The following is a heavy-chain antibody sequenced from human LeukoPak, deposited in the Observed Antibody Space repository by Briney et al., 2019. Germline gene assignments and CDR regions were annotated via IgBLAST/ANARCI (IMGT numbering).Heavy chain of an antibody. CDR1: GFTFSSYG. J-gene: IGHJ4*02. V-gene: IGHV3-33*03. D-gene: IGHD3-22*01. CDR3: VRLDSGYLPDY. Sequence: PGGSLRLSCAASGFTFSSYGMHWVRQAPGKGLQWVAVIWYDGSNKYYADSVKGRCTISRDNAKNSLYLQLNSLRAEDTAVYYCVRLDSGYLPDYWGQGTLVTVSS. CDR2: IWYDGSNK.